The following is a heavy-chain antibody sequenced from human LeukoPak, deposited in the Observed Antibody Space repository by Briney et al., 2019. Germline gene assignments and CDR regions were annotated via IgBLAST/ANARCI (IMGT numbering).Heavy chain of an antibody. CDR1: GGSFSPYY. CDR2: ISHSAST. J-gene: IGHJ6*03. V-gene: IGHV4-59*01. D-gene: IGHD3-16*01. Sequence: SETLSLTCTVSGGSFSPYYWSWIRPPPGKGLEWIGYISHSASTNYSPSHKSRVIISLDTSKDQFSLKLSSVTAADTAVYYCARGGYYYLDVWGKGTTVAVSS. CDR3: ARGGYYYLDV.